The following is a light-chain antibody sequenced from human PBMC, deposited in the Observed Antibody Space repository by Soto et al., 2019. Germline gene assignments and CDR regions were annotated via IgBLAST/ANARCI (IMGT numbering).Light chain of an antibody. CDR1: SSDVGSYNL. J-gene: IGLJ2*01. V-gene: IGLV2-23*02. CDR2: EVS. Sequence: QSALTQPACVSGSPGQSITISCTGTSSDVGSYNLVSWYQQHPGKAPKLMIYEVSKRPSGVSNRFSGSKSGNTASLTISGLQAEDEADYYCCSYAGSTSLGVFGGGTKVTVL. CDR3: CSYAGSTSLGV.